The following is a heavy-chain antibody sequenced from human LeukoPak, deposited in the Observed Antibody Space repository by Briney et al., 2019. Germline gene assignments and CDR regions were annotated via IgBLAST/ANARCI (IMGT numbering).Heavy chain of an antibody. CDR1: GLTFSSFG. Sequence: GGSWRLSCAASGLTFSSFGMYGVRQAPGKGLEWLAVISHDGNNKYYADSVKGRITISRDNSMNTLYLQMNSLRAEDTAVYYCAKVRWGSDNALDSWGQGTLVTGSS. J-gene: IGHJ4*02. D-gene: IGHD3-16*01. V-gene: IGHV3-30*18. CDR2: ISHDGNNK. CDR3: AKVRWGSDNALDS.